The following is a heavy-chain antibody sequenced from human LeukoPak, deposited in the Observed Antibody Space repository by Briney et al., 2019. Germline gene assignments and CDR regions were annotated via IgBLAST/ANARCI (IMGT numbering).Heavy chain of an antibody. D-gene: IGHD3-16*01. CDR3: ASQRGGDYYYYYMDV. CDR2: IIPIFGTA. Sequence: GASVKVSCKASGYTFTGYYMHWVRQAPGQGLEWMGGIIPIFGTANYAQKFQGRVTITTDESTSTAYMELSSLRSEDTAVYYCASQRGGDYYYYYMDVWGQGTLVIVSS. J-gene: IGHJ6*03. CDR1: GYTFTGYY. V-gene: IGHV1-69*05.